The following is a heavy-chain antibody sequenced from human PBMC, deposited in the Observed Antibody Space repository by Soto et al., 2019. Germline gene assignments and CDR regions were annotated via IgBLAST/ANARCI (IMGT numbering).Heavy chain of an antibody. Sequence: PGGSLRLSCAASGFTFSSYAMSWVRQAPGKGLEWVSYISGSSSFIYYADSVRGRFTISRDNAKSSVYLQMNSLRAEDTAVYYCARQNILDYWGQGTLVTVSS. CDR2: ISGSSSFI. CDR3: ARQNILDY. V-gene: IGHV3-48*01. J-gene: IGHJ4*02. CDR1: GFTFSSYA.